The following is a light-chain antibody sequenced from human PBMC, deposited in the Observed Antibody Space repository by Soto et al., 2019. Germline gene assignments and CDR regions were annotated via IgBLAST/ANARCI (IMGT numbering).Light chain of an antibody. Sequence: MVFTHSPSSLSFSPGEGATIYCSSSQSVSSTYLAWYQQKPGQAPRLLIYDASNRATGIPARFSGSGSGTDFTLTISSLEPEDFAVYYCQQRSNWPPITFGQGTRLET. J-gene: IGKJ5*01. CDR1: QSVSSTY. CDR3: QQRSNWPPIT. V-gene: IGKV3-11*01. CDR2: DAS.